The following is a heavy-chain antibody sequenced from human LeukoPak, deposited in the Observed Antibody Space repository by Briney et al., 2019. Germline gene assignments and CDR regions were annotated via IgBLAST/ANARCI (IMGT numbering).Heavy chain of an antibody. J-gene: IGHJ3*02. V-gene: IGHV4-59*11. CDR2: IDNRGNT. Sequence: SETLSLTCTVSGGSISSQYWTWIRQPPGKGSEWIAYIDNRGNTNYNPSLRSRVTISIDTSKNQFSLKLSSVIAADTAVYYCARWGDGSGSYRGFDIWGQGTMVTVSS. D-gene: IGHD3-3*01. CDR1: GGSISSQY. CDR3: ARWGDGSGSYRGFDI.